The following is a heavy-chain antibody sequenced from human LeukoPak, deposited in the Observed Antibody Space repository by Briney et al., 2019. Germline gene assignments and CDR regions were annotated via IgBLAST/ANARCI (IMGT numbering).Heavy chain of an antibody. Sequence: PGGSLRLSCTVSGFTVSSNSMSWVRQAPGKGLEWVSFIYSAGSTHYSDSVKGRFTISIDNSKNTLYLQMNSLRSEDTAVYYCARARATMATFDYWGQGTLVTVSS. CDR3: ARARATMATFDY. V-gene: IGHV3-53*05. J-gene: IGHJ4*02. D-gene: IGHD3-10*01. CDR2: IYSAGST. CDR1: GFTVSSNS.